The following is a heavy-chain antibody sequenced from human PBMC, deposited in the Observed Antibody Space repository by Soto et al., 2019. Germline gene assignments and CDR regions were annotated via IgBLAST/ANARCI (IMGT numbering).Heavy chain of an antibody. CDR1: GVSTSSGDYY. Sequence: SETLSLTCTVSGVSTSSGDYYWSWMRQPPGKGLGWIGYIYYSGSTYYNPSLKSRVTISVDTSKNQFSLKLSSVTAADTAVYYCARDIGYYDFWSGYYGDYYYYGMEVWGQATTVNVSS. CDR3: ARDIGYYDFWSGYYGDYYYYGMEV. D-gene: IGHD3-3*01. V-gene: IGHV4-30-4*01. J-gene: IGHJ6*01. CDR2: IYYSGST.